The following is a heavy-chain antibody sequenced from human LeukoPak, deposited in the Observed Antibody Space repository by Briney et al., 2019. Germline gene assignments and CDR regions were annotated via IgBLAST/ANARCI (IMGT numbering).Heavy chain of an antibody. CDR3: ARDVRADY. CDR2: INHSGST. V-gene: IGHV4-34*01. J-gene: IGHJ4*02. CDR1: GGSFSGYY. Sequence: SETLSLTCAVYGGSFSGYYWSWIRQPPGKGLEWIGEINHSGSTNYNPSLKSRVTISVDTSKNQFSLKLSSVTAADTAVYYCARDVRADYWGQGTLVTVSS.